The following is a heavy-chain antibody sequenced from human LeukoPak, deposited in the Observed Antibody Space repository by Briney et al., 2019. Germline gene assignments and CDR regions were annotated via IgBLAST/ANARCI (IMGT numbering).Heavy chain of an antibody. CDR2: IYPDESNI. Sequence: EESLKISCMGSGYSFSNYWIGWVRQMPGKGLEWMGIIYPDESNIRYSPSFQGQVTISVDKSISTAYLQWSSLKASDTAIYYCARHEGGGWYIDYWGQGTLVTVSS. CDR3: ARHEGGGWYIDY. J-gene: IGHJ4*02. D-gene: IGHD6-19*01. V-gene: IGHV5-51*01. CDR1: GYSFSNYW.